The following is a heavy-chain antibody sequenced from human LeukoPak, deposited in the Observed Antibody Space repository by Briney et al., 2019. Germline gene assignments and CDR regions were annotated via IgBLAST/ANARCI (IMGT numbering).Heavy chain of an antibody. CDR2: IWYDGSNK. Sequence: GGSLRLSCAASGLTFSSYGMHWVRQAPGKGLEWVAVIWYDGSNKYYADSVKGRFTISRDNSKNTLYLQMNSLRAEDTAVYCCARGPDYDILTGYPYDFDYWGQGTLVTVSS. D-gene: IGHD3-9*01. CDR1: GLTFSSYG. V-gene: IGHV3-33*01. J-gene: IGHJ4*02. CDR3: ARGPDYDILTGYPYDFDY.